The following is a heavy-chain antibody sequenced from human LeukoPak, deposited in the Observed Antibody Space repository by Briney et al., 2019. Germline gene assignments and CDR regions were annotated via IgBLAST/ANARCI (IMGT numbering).Heavy chain of an antibody. CDR1: EFILSDYY. CDR2: ISNSGSST. J-gene: IGHJ4*02. Sequence: GGSLRLSCAASEFILSDYYMSWIRQAPGKGLEWGSYISNSGSSTNYADSVKGRFTISRDNAKNSLYLQMNSLRAEDTAVYYCARSGYYYGSGSYYSGAFDYWGQGTLVTVSS. CDR3: ARSGYYYGSGSYYSGAFDY. D-gene: IGHD3-10*01. V-gene: IGHV3-11*03.